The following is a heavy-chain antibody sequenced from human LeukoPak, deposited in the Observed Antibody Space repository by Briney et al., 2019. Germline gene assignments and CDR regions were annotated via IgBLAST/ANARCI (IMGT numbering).Heavy chain of an antibody. Sequence: GASVKVSCKSSGSTFTSYYMHCVRQAPGQPPEWMVIINPSVGNTSYAQKFQCRVTMARVTSTSTVYMELSSLRSEDTAVYYCARAPWGYGYGSAPPDYWGQGTLVTVSS. CDR2: INPSVGNT. CDR1: GSTFTSYY. CDR3: ARAPWGYGYGSAPPDY. V-gene: IGHV1-46*01. D-gene: IGHD5-18*01. J-gene: IGHJ4*02.